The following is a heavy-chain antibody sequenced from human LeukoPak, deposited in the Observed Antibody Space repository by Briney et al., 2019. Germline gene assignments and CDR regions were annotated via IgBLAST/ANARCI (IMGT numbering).Heavy chain of an antibody. V-gene: IGHV4-59*01. CDR3: ARSAPYYYGSGRAFDY. D-gene: IGHD3-10*01. Sequence: SETLSLTCTVSGGSISSSYYWNWIRQPPGKGLEWIGFIYYTGNTNYNPSLKSRVTISVDTSKNQFSLKLSSVTAADTAVYYCARSAPYYYGSGRAFDYWGQGTLVTVSS. CDR2: IYYTGNT. J-gene: IGHJ4*02. CDR1: GGSISSSYY.